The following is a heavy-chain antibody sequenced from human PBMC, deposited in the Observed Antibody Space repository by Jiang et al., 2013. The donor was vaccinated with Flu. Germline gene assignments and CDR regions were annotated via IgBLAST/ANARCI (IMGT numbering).Heavy chain of an antibody. J-gene: IGHJ4*02. V-gene: IGHV4-61*02. D-gene: IGHD1-1*01. CDR1: SGSVSGHDYY. CDR3: ARVLVLHYWNDFFDY. Sequence: GSGLVKPSQTLSLTCTVSSGSVSGHDYYWSWIRQPAGKGLEWIGRIQTSGNTNYNPSLKSRVTISLDTSKTQFSLRLSSVTAADTAVYYCARVLVLHYWNDFFDYWGQGTLVTVSS. CDR2: IQTSGNT.